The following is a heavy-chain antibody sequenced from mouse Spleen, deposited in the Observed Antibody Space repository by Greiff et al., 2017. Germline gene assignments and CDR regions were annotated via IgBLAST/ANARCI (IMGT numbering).Heavy chain of an antibody. Sequence: VQLQQSGAELVKPGASVKLSCKASGYTFTRYWMHWVKPRPGRGLEWLGRIDPNSGGTKYTEKFKSKATLNVDKPSSPAYMLLSSLTSEDSAIYYCATSISTMPYYAMDYWGQGTSVTVSS. J-gene: IGHJ4*01. V-gene: IGHV1-72*01. CDR1: GYTFTRYW. CDR3: ATSISTMPYYAMDY. CDR2: IDPNSGGT. D-gene: IGHD1-1*01.